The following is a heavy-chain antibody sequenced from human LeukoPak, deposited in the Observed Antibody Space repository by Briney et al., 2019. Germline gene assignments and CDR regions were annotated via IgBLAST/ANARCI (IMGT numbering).Heavy chain of an antibody. D-gene: IGHD3-10*01. J-gene: IGHJ4*02. CDR2: LTGGGGSI. Sequence: SGGSLRLSCAASGFTFSSYAMSWVRQAPGKGLEWVSALTGGGGSIYYADSVKGRFTISRDNSKDTLYLQMNSLRAADTAVHYCAKDLIWFGEQRGADPAYWGQGTLVTVSS. CDR1: GFTFSSYA. CDR3: AKDLIWFGEQRGADPAY. V-gene: IGHV3-23*01.